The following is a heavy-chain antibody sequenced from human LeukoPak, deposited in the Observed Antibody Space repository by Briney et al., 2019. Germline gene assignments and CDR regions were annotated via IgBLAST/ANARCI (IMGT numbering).Heavy chain of an antibody. CDR3: ARGYSSSWYFNWFDP. CDR1: GGSFSGYY. CDR2: IYYSGST. J-gene: IGHJ5*02. D-gene: IGHD6-13*01. V-gene: IGHV4-34*01. Sequence: PSETLSLTCAVYGGSFSGYYWSWIRQPPGKGLEWIGSIYYSGSTYYNPSLKSRVTISVDTSKNQFSLKLTSVTAADTAVYYCARGYSSSWYFNWFDPWGQGTLVTVSS.